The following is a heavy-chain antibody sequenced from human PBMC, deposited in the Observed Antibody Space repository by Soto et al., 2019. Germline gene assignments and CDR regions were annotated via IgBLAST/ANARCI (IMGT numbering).Heavy chain of an antibody. V-gene: IGHV3-23*01. J-gene: IGHJ4*02. Sequence: PGGSLRLSCAASGFTFSNYAMSWVRQAPGKGLEWVSAVHGGGVTTFYADSVKGRFTISRDNSKNTLSLEMISLRAEDTAVYYCTRLRTITTGASDYWGRGTLVTLSS. CDR1: GFTFSNYA. CDR2: VHGGGVTT. CDR3: TRLRTITTGASDY. D-gene: IGHD4-17*01.